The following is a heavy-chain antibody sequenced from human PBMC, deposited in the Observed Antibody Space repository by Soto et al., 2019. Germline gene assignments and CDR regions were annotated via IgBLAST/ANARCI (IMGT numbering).Heavy chain of an antibody. CDR2: VYNSGST. D-gene: IGHD6-13*01. CDR3: ARYRREAVAGYTLDN. CDR1: GGSISSNY. Sequence: SETLSLTCTVSGGSISSNYWTWIRQPPGRGLEWIGYVYNSGSTNYNPSLKSRVTISEDTSKSQFSLKVNSMTAADTAVYYCARYRREAVAGYTLDNWGQGILVTVSS. J-gene: IGHJ4*02. V-gene: IGHV4-59*01.